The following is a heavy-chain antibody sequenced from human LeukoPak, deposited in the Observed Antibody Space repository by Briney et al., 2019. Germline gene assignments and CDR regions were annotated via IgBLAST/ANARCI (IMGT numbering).Heavy chain of an antibody. CDR2: VRYDSSNK. CDR3: AKVQVGAEYYFDY. J-gene: IGHJ4*02. CDR1: GFTFSGYG. D-gene: IGHD1-26*01. Sequence: GGSLRLSCAASGFTFSGYGMHWVRQAPGKGLEWVAFVRYDSSNKYYADSVKGRFTVSRDNSKNTLYLQMNSLRAEDTAVYYCAKVQVGAEYYFDYWGQGTLVTVSS. V-gene: IGHV3-30*02.